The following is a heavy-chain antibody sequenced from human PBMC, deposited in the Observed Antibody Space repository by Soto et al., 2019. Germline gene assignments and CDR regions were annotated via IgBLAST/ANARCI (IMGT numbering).Heavy chain of an antibody. CDR1: GFTFTSYA. V-gene: IGHV3-30*09. J-gene: IGHJ4*02. Sequence: ESGGGVVQPGGSLRLSCQASGFTFTSYAIHWVRQAPGKGLEWVSVISPDGVNKHSAESVRGRFVISRDNSKNTVHLEMNRLRLDDTAVYFCARRLTTTVSALGYWGQGSLVNVSS. D-gene: IGHD4-4*01. CDR2: ISPDGVNK. CDR3: ARRLTTTVSALGY.